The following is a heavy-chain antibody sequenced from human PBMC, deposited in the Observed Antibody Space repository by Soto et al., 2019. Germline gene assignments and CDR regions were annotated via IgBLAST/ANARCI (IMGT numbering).Heavy chain of an antibody. Sequence: QVQLQQWGAGLLKPSETLSLTCAVYGGSFSGYYWTWIRQPPGTGLEWIGEINHSGSTNYNPSLKSRVTISVDTAQNQFSLKLTSVTAADPAVYYCARDKITGRFDYWGEGTLVTVSS. D-gene: IGHD2-8*02. CDR2: INHSGST. J-gene: IGHJ4*02. V-gene: IGHV4-34*01. CDR1: GGSFSGYY. CDR3: ARDKITGRFDY.